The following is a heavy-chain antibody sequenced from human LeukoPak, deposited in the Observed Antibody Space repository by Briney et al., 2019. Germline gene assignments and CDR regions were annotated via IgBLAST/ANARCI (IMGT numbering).Heavy chain of an antibody. Sequence: SETLSLTCTVSGGSISSYYWSWIRQPPGKGLEWIAYIYYSGSTDYNPSLKSRVTISVDTSKNQFSLKLSSVTAADTAVYYCARLRSDTPMAPHWFDPWGQGTLVSVSS. CDR1: GGSISSYY. V-gene: IGHV4-59*08. CDR3: ARLRSDTPMAPHWFDP. J-gene: IGHJ5*02. D-gene: IGHD5-18*01. CDR2: IYYSGST.